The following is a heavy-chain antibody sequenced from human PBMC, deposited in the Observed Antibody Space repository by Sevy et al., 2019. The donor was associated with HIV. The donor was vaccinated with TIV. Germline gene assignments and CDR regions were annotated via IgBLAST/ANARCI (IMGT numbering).Heavy chain of an antibody. V-gene: IGHV4-59*01. CDR3: ARSRVITGPFDY. Sequence: SETLSLTCTFSGGSISGYYWSWIRQPPGKGLEWIGYISYSGSTNYNPSLKSRVTISVDTSKNEFSLKLSSVTAADTAVYYCARSRVITGPFDYWGQGTLVTVSS. D-gene: IGHD1-20*01. J-gene: IGHJ4*02. CDR1: GGSISGYY. CDR2: ISYSGST.